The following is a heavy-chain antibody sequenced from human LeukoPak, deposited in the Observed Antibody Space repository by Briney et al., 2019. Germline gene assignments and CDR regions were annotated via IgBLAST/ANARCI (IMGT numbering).Heavy chain of an antibody. CDR3: ARHDYGDYNSFDY. CDR2: IYYSGST. D-gene: IGHD4-17*01. J-gene: IGHJ4*02. V-gene: IGHV4-39*01. Sequence: SETLSLTCTVSGGSISSSSYYWGWIRQPPGKGLEWIGSIYYSGSTYYNPPLKSRVTISVDTSKNQFSLKLSSVAAADTAVYYCARHDYGDYNSFDYWGQGTLVTVSS. CDR1: GGSISSSSYY.